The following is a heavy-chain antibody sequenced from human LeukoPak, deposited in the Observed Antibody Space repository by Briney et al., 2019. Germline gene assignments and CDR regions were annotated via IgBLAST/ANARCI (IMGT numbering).Heavy chain of an antibody. CDR2: ISGGGGTT. D-gene: IGHD4-17*01. CDR3: AKDGDQVTVTKLDY. J-gene: IGHJ4*02. Sequence: LPGGSLRLSCAASGFTFSNFAMSWVRQAPGKGLEWVSGISGGGGTTDYADSVRGRFTISRDNSKNTLYLEMNSLRAEDTAVYYCAKDGDQVTVTKLDYWGQGTLVTVSS. V-gene: IGHV3-23*01. CDR1: GFTFSNFA.